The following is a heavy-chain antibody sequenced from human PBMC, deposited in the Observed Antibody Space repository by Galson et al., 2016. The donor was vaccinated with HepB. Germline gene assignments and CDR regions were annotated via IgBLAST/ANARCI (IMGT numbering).Heavy chain of an antibody. CDR2: ISFDADNK. CDR3: SKEPSGYLFDY. V-gene: IGHV3-30*18. D-gene: IGHD3-22*01. Sequence: SLRLSCAASGFTFIHHSMHWVRQAPGKGLEWLAGISFDADNKYYADSVKGRFTISRDNSKNTLFLQMNSLRADDTAVYYCSKEPSGYLFDYWGQGTLVTVSS. J-gene: IGHJ4*02. CDR1: GFTFIHHS.